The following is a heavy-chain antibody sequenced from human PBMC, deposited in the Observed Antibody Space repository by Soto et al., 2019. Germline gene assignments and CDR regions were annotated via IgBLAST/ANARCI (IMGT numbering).Heavy chain of an antibody. J-gene: IGHJ4*02. CDR1: GFTFSSYG. CDR2: ISYDGSNK. CDR3: AKDGQLGALTH. V-gene: IGHV3-30*18. D-gene: IGHD5-18*01. Sequence: QVQLVESGGGVVQPGRSLRLSCAASGFTFSSYGMHWVRQAPGKGLEWVAVISYDGSNKYYADSVKGRFTISRDNSKNTLFLQMNSLRAEDTAVYYCAKDGQLGALTHWGQGTLVTVSS.